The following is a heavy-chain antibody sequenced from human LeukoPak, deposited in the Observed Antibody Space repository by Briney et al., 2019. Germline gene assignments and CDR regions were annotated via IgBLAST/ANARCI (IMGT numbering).Heavy chain of an antibody. CDR1: GYTLTELS. CDR2: FDPEDGET. CDR3: ATSVPKYKTRRIAADGIYFDY. J-gene: IGHJ4*02. V-gene: IGHV1-24*01. D-gene: IGHD6-13*01. Sequence: GASVKVSCKVSGYTLTELSMHWVRQAPGKGLEWMGGFDPEDGETIYAQKFQGRVTMTEDTSTDTAYMELSSLRSEDTAVYYCATSVPKYKTRRIAADGIYFDYWGQGTLVTVSS.